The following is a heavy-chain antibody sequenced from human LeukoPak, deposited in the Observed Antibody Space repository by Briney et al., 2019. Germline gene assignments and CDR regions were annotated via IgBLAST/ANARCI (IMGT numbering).Heavy chain of an antibody. CDR1: GVSISGFH. CDR2: IYSSGST. CDR3: ARHLSSSWNFDY. J-gene: IGHJ4*02. D-gene: IGHD6-13*01. V-gene: IGHV4-4*07. Sequence: SETLSLTCTVSGVSISGFHWGWIRQPAGKGLEWIGRIYSSGSTNYNPSPASRLTISVDTSSNQFSLDLTSMTAADTAVYYCARHLSSSWNFDYWGRGTLVTVSS.